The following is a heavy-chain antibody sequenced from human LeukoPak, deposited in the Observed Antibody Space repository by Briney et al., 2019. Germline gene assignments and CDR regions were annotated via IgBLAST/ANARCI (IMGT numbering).Heavy chain of an antibody. V-gene: IGHV3-30*02. J-gene: IGHJ4*02. D-gene: IGHD6-19*01. CDR3: AKGGGSSGWYDY. Sequence: GGSLRLSCAASGFTFSSYGMHWVRQAPGKGLEWVAFIRYDGSNKYYADSVKGRFTISRDNAKNSLYLQMNSLRAEDTALYYCAKGGGSSGWYDYWGQGTLVTVSS. CDR1: GFTFSSYG. CDR2: IRYDGSNK.